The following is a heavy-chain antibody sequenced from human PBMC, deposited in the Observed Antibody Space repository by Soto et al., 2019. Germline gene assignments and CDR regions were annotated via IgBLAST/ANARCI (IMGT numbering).Heavy chain of an antibody. Sequence: LRLSCAASGFTFDDYAMHWVRQAPGKGLEWVSGISWNSGSIGYADSVKGRFTISRDNAKNSLYLQMNSLRAEDTALYYCAKDSRSGYSGVDYWGQGTLVTVSS. CDR1: GFTFDDYA. V-gene: IGHV3-9*01. CDR2: ISWNSGSI. J-gene: IGHJ4*02. CDR3: AKDSRSGYSGVDY. D-gene: IGHD3-3*01.